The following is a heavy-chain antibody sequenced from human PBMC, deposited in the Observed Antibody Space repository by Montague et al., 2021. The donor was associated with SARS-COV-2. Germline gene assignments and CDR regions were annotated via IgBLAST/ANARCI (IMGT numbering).Heavy chain of an antibody. D-gene: IGHD6-13*01. CDR3: ARGHYSSSWYGIRYYFDY. CDR1: GGSISSRSYY. Sequence: SETLSLTCTISGGSISSRSYYWGWIRQPPGKGLEWIGGIYYSGNTYYNPSPKSRVTISVDPSKNQFSLKLSSVTAADTAVYYCARGHYSSSWYGIRYYFDYWGQGTLVTVSS. V-gene: IGHV4-39*07. CDR2: IYYSGNT. J-gene: IGHJ4*02.